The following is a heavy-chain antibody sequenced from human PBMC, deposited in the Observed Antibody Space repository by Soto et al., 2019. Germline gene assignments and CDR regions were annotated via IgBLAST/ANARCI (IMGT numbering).Heavy chain of an antibody. V-gene: IGHV4-59*02. CDR1: AGSVTTYY. D-gene: IGHD3-10*01. CDR3: VTGSGSSTSDAFAN. CDR2: TSHSGST. Sequence: QVQLQGSGPGLVKPSETLSLTCTVFAGSVTTYYWSWIRQPPGKGLEWIGFTSHSGSTNYNPSLQSRVTMSVDTSKNQFSLRLNSVTAADTAVYYCVTGSGSSTSDAFANWDRGTMVTVSS. J-gene: IGHJ3*02.